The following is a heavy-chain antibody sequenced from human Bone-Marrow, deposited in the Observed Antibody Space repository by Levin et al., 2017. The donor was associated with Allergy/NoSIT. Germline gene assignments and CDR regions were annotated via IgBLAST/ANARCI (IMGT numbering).Heavy chain of an antibody. D-gene: IGHD6-6*01. J-gene: IGHJ4*02. CDR2: IIPIFGTA. CDR3: ARTKSTIAARDRTVFDS. CDR1: GGTFSSYA. Sequence: GASVKVSCKASGGTFSSYAISWVRQAPGQGLEWMGGIIPIFGTANYAQKFQGRVTITADESTSTGYMELSSLRSEDTAVYYCARTKSTIAARDRTVFDSWGQGTLVTVSS. V-gene: IGHV1-69*13.